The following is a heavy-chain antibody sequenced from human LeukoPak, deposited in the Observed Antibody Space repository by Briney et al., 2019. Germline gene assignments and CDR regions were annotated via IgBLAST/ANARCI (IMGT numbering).Heavy chain of an antibody. CDR1: GFTFSSYS. D-gene: IGHD1-7*01. J-gene: IGHJ3*02. CDR2: ISSSGTTI. CDR3: ARVLELRSPDAFDI. V-gene: IGHV3-48*04. Sequence: GGSLRLSCAASGFTFSSYSMNWVRQAPGKGLEWVSYISSSGTTIYYAESVKGRFTISRDNAKNSLYLQMNSLRAEDTAVYYCARVLELRSPDAFDIWGQGTMVTVSS.